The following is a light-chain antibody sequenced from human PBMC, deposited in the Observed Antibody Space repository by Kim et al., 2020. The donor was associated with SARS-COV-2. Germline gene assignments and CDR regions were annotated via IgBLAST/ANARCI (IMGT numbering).Light chain of an antibody. V-gene: IGKV3-15*01. CDR2: GAS. CDR1: QGINSN. Sequence: VSPGESATPSCRTSQGINSNLAWYQHIPGQAPRLLIYGASTRATGVPARFSGSGSGTDFILTISSVQSEDFAVYFCQQYNTWPRTFGQGTKVDIK. J-gene: IGKJ1*01. CDR3: QQYNTWPRT.